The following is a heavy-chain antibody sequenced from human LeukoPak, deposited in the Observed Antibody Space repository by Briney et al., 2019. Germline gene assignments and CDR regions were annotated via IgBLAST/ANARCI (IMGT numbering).Heavy chain of an antibody. CDR3: AKGDSSSWYGYFQH. CDR1: GFTFDDYA. CDR2: ISWNSDSI. D-gene: IGHD6-13*01. J-gene: IGHJ1*01. Sequence: GGSLRLSCAASGFTFDDYAMHWVRQAPGKGLEWVSGISWNSDSIGYADSVKGRFTISRDNAKNSLYLQMNSLRAEDTALYYCAKGDSSSWYGYFQHWGQGTLVTVSS. V-gene: IGHV3-9*01.